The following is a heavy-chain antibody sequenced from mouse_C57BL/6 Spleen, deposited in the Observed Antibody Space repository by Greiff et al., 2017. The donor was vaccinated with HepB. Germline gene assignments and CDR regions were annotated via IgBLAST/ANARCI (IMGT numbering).Heavy chain of an antibody. J-gene: IGHJ2*01. CDR2: IYPSDSET. CDR3: ASELLRPRTGFDY. D-gene: IGHD1-1*01. CDR1: GYTFTSYW. V-gene: IGHV1-61*01. Sequence: QVQLQQPGAELVRPGSSVKLSCKASGYTFTSYWMDWVKQRPGQGLEWIGNIYPSDSETHYNQKFKDKATLTVDKSSSTAYMQLSSLTSEDSAVYYCASELLRPRTGFDYWGQGTTLTVSS.